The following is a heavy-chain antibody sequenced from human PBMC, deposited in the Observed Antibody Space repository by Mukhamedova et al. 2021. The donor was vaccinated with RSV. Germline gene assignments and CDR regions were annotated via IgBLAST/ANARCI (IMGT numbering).Heavy chain of an antibody. Sequence: GRIRSKADSYATAYAESVKGRFTISRDDSKNTAYLQMNSLKTEDTAVYYCTTWSLSDWFDPWGQGTLVTVSS. CDR3: TTWSLSDWFDP. D-gene: IGHD2-8*02. J-gene: IGHJ5*02. CDR2: IRSKADSYAT. V-gene: IGHV3-73*01.